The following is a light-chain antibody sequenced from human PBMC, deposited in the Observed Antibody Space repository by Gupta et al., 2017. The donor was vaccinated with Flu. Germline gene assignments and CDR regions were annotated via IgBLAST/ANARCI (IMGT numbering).Light chain of an antibody. J-gene: IGKJ4*01. CDR3: MQGTHWPLT. CDR2: KVS. CDR1: QSLVYSDGNTY. V-gene: IGKV2-30*01. Sequence: DVVMTQSPLSLRVTLGQPASISCRSSQSLVYSDGNTYLTWFQQRPGQSPRRLIYKVSNRDSGVPDRFSGSGSGTDFTLKISRVEAEDVGVYYCMQGTHWPLTFAGGTKVEIK.